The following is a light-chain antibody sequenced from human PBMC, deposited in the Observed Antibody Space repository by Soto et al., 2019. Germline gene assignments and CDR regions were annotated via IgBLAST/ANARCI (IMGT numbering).Light chain of an antibody. CDR1: QDVGKW. V-gene: IGKV1-12*01. Sequence: DIQMTQSPPSVSASVGDRVTITCRASQDVGKWLAWYQQKPGKAPTLLIHGASSLQSGVPLRYSGSGYGTDFTLTISSLQPEDFATYYCQQANSFPLTLGQGKRLEIK. J-gene: IGKJ5*01. CDR3: QQANSFPLT. CDR2: GAS.